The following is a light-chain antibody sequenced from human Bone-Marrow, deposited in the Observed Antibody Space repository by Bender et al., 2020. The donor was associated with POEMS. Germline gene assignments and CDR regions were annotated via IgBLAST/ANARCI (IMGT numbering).Light chain of an antibody. CDR1: PLPQKY. V-gene: IGLV3-10*01. J-gene: IGLJ1*01. Sequence: SYELTQPPSVSVSPGQTARITCSGDPLPQKYAFWYQQKSGQAPVLVIYEDTKRPSGIPERFSGSKSGNTASLTVSGVQAEDEADYYCLSSAGGNGYVFGTGTKVTVL. CDR3: LSSAGGNGYV. CDR2: EDT.